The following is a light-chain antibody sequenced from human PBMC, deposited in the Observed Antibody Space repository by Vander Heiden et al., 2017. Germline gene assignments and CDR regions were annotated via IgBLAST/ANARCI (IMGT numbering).Light chain of an antibody. CDR2: GNT. V-gene: IGLV1-40*01. J-gene: IGLJ2*01. CDR3: QSYDISLSVI. CDR1: NSNTGTGYD. Sequence: QSVLTQPPSVSGAPGPRVTVSCTGRNSNTGTGYDVHWYQQSPGSPPILLNYGNTNRPSGASDRFAGFNAGTSASLAITGLQAADAAYYYCQSYDISLSVIFGGGTRLTVL.